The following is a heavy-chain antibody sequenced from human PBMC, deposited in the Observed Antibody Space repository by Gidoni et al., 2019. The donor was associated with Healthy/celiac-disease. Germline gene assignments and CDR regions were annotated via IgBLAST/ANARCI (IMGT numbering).Heavy chain of an antibody. V-gene: IGHV4-39*01. D-gene: IGHD3-16*01. CDR3: ARQAYDPPRFVY. J-gene: IGHJ4*02. CDR2: IYYSGST. CDR1: GCSISSSSYY. Sequence: QLQLQESGPGLVKPSETLSLTCTVSGCSISSSSYYGGWSRQPPGKGMEEIGSIYYSGSTYYNASLKSRVTRSVDTSKNQFSLKRSSVTAADSAVYYCARQAYDPPRFVYWGQGTLVTVSS.